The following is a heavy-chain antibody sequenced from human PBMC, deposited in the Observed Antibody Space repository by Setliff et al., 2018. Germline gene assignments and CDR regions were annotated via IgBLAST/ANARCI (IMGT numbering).Heavy chain of an antibody. CDR3: AGGGTYRYFDY. V-gene: IGHV4-59*01. Sequence: SETLSLTCNVSGDSIAGTYYWSWIRQPPGKGLEFIGYVYYSGTANYDPSLKSRVTMSVDTSKNQFSLKLRSVIAADTAVYYCAGGGTYRYFDYWGQGTLVTVSS. CDR2: VYYSGTA. J-gene: IGHJ4*02. CDR1: GDSIAGTYY.